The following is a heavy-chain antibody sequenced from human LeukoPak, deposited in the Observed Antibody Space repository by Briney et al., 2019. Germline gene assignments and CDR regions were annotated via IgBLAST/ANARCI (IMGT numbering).Heavy chain of an antibody. D-gene: IGHD3-9*01. CDR3: ARVYIAGMTGHYSLDY. J-gene: IGHJ4*02. Sequence: PGGSLRLSCAASGFAFTLYAMQWVRQAPGKGLEYVSGISSNGASTNYGSSVRGRFTISRDNSKNTLYLQMGSLRPEDMAVYYCARVYIAGMTGHYSLDYLGQGTLLTVSS. CDR2: ISSNGAST. V-gene: IGHV3-64*01. CDR1: GFAFTLYA.